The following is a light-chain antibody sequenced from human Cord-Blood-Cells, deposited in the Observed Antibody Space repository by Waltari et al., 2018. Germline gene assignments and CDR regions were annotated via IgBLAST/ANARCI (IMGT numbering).Light chain of an antibody. CDR3: SSYTSSSTWV. J-gene: IGLJ3*02. V-gene: IGLV2-14*01. CDR2: DVS. CDR1: SSDPGGYNY. Sequence: SALTQPAPVSGSPGQSTTISCTGTSSDPGGYNYCSCYQQHPGKAPKLIIYDVSKRPSGVSNRFSGSKSGNTASLTISGLQAEDEADYYCSSYTSSSTWVFGGGTKLTVL.